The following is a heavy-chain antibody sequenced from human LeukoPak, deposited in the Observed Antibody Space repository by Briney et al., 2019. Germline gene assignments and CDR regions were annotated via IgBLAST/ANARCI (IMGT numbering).Heavy chain of an antibody. V-gene: IGHV4-31*03. Sequence: SETLSLTCTVSGGSISSGGYYWSWIRQHPGKGLEWIGYIYYSGSTYYNPSLKSRVTISVDTSKNQFSLKLSSVTAADTAVYYCARDRDFSSGGLLWFGELNNYYGMDVWGQGTTVTVSS. J-gene: IGHJ6*02. CDR2: IYYSGST. D-gene: IGHD3-10*01. CDR1: GGSISSGGYY. CDR3: ARDRDFSSGGLLWFGELNNYYGMDV.